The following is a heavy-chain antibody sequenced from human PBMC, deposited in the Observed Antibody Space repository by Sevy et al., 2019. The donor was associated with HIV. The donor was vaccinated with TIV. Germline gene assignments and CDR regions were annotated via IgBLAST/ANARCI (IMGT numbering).Heavy chain of an antibody. CDR3: ARDLAAAGTGASAL. Sequence: GGSLRLSCAASGFTVSSNYMSWVRQAPGKGLEWVSVIYSGGGTYYADSVKGRFTVPRDNSKNTLYLQMNSLRAEDTAVYYWARDLAAAGTGASALWGRGTLVTVSS. J-gene: IGHJ4*02. CDR1: GFTVSSNY. D-gene: IGHD6-13*01. V-gene: IGHV3-66*01. CDR2: IYSGGGT.